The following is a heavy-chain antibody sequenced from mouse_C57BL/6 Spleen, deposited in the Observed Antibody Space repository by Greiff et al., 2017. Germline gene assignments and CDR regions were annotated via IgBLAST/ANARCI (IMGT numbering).Heavy chain of an antibody. Sequence: DVQLVESGGGLVKPGGSLKLSCAASGFTFSSYTMSWVRQTPEKRLAWVATISGGGGNTYYPDSVKGRFTISRDNAKNTLYLQMSSLRSEDSALYYCARGDYYFDYWGQGTTLTVSS. V-gene: IGHV5-9*01. CDR3: ARGDYYFDY. CDR1: GFTFSSYT. J-gene: IGHJ2*01. CDR2: ISGGGGNT.